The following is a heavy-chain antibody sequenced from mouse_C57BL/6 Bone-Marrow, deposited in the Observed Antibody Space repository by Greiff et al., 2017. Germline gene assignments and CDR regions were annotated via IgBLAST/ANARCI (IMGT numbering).Heavy chain of an antibody. CDR3: ARDYGSSYVRSTYAMDY. V-gene: IGHV5-17*01. Sequence: EVKLVESGGGLVKPGGSLKLSCAASGFTFSDYGMHWVRQAPEKGLEWVAYISSGRSTIYYADTVKGRFTISRDNAKNTLFLQMTSLRSEDTAMYYCARDYGSSYVRSTYAMDYWGQGTSVTVSS. D-gene: IGHD1-1*01. CDR2: ISSGRSTI. J-gene: IGHJ4*01. CDR1: GFTFSDYG.